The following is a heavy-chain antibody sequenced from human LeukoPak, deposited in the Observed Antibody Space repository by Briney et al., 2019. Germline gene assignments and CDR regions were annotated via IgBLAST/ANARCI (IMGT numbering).Heavy chain of an antibody. CDR1: GDSISRYY. J-gene: IGHJ4*02. Sequence: PSETLSLTCTVSGDSISRYYWSWIRQPAGKGLEWIGRIYTSGNTNYNPSLKSRVTISVDTSKNQFSLKLSSVTAADTAVYYCARSYSYGHFDYWGQGTPVTVSS. D-gene: IGHD5-18*01. V-gene: IGHV4-4*07. CDR3: ARSYSYGHFDY. CDR2: IYTSGNT.